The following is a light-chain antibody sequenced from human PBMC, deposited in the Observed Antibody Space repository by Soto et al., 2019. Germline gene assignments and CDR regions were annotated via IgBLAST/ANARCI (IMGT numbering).Light chain of an antibody. CDR3: QQYGSSPQT. J-gene: IGKJ1*01. CDR1: QSVSSSY. V-gene: IGKV3-20*01. CDR2: GAS. Sequence: EIVLTQSPGTLSLSPGERATLSCRASQSVSSSYLAWYQQKPGQAPRLLIYGASSRAAGIPDWFSGSGSGTDFTVTISSLEPEDFAVYYCQQYGSSPQTFGQGTKVEIK.